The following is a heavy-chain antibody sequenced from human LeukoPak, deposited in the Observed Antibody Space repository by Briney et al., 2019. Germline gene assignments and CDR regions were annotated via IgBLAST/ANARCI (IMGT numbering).Heavy chain of an antibody. CDR1: GGSISSYY. CDR3: ARHSRYYYYMDV. Sequence: PSETLSLTCTVSGGSISSYYWSWIRQPPGKGLEWIGYIYYSGSTNYNPSLKSRVTISVDTSKNQFSLKLRSVTAADTAVYYCARHSRYYYYMDVWGKGTTVTVSS. CDR2: IYYSGST. J-gene: IGHJ6*03. V-gene: IGHV4-59*08.